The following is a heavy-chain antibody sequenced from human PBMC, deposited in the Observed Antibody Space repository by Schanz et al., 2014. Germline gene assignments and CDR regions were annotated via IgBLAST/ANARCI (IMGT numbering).Heavy chain of an antibody. CDR3: AKTLFPGGTQTFGN. J-gene: IGHJ4*02. CDR2: IWYDGSNK. CDR1: GFTFSSYG. D-gene: IGHD2-8*02. Sequence: QVQLVESGGGVVQPGRSLRLSCAASGFTFSSYGMHWVRQAPGKGLEWVAVIWYDGSNKYYADSVKGRFTISRDNSKSTLYVEMNSLRVEDTAVYYCAKTLFPGGTQTFGNSGRGTLVTVSS. V-gene: IGHV3-33*06.